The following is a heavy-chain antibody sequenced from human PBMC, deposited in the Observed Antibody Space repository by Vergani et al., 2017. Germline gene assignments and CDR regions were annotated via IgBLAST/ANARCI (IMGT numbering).Heavy chain of an antibody. D-gene: IGHD3-9*01. CDR2: IYTSGST. J-gene: IGHJ3*02. CDR3: ARWVISPSTVLRYFDHVTPGDAFDI. Sequence: QVQLQESGPGLVKPSQTLSLTCTVSGGSISSGSYYWSWIRQPAGKGLEWIGRIYTSGSTNYNPSLKSRVTISVDTSKNQFSLKLSSVTAADTAVYYCARWVISPSTVLRYFDHVTPGDAFDIWGQGTMVTVSS. V-gene: IGHV4-61*02. CDR1: GGSISSGSYY.